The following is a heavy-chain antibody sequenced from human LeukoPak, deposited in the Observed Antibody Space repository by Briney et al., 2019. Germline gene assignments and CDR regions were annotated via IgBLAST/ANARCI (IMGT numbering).Heavy chain of an antibody. D-gene: IGHD2-2*01. CDR1: GGSFSGYY. CDR2: INHSGST. CDR3: ARVARCTSRFDVDY. Sequence: SETLSLTCAVYGGSFSGYYWSWIRQPPGKGLEWIGEINHSGSTNYNPSLKSRVTISVDTSKNQFSLTLSSVTAADTAVYYCARVARCTSRFDVDYWGQGTLVTVSS. J-gene: IGHJ4*02. V-gene: IGHV4-34*01.